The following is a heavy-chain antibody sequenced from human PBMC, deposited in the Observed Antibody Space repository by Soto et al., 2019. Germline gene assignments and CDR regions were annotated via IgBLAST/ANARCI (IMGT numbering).Heavy chain of an antibody. Sequence: GGSLRLSCAASGFTFSDYYMSWIRQAPGKGLEWVSYISSSGSTIYYADSVKGRFTISRDNAKNSLYLQMNSLRAEDTAVYYCAKFRYSYGYRWFDYWGQGTLVTVSS. J-gene: IGHJ4*02. CDR2: ISSSGSTI. CDR3: AKFRYSYGYRWFDY. D-gene: IGHD5-18*01. V-gene: IGHV3-11*01. CDR1: GFTFSDYY.